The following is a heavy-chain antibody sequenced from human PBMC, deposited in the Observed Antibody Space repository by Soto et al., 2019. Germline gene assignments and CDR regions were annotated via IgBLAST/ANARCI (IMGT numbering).Heavy chain of an antibody. J-gene: IGHJ6*03. CDR1: GFTFSSYS. Sequence: EVQLVESGGGLVQPGGSLRLSCAASGFTFSSYSMNWVRQAPGKGLEWVSYISSSSSTIYYADSVKGRFTISRDNAKNSLYLQMNSLRAEDTAVYYCAREADYSYDYYMDVWGKGTTVTVSS. D-gene: IGHD2-21*01. CDR2: ISSSSSTI. CDR3: AREADYSYDYYMDV. V-gene: IGHV3-48*01.